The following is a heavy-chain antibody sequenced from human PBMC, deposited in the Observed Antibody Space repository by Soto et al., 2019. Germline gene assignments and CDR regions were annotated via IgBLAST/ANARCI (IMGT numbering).Heavy chain of an antibody. CDR3: AKDLHLGPYSPYTRGNFDY. V-gene: IGHV3-23*01. Sequence: GGSLRLSCAASGFTFSSYAMSWVRQAPGKGLEWVSAISGSGGSTYYADSVKGRFTISRDNSKNTLYLQMNSLRAEDTAVYYCAKDLHLGPYSPYTRGNFDYWGQGTLVTVSS. CDR1: GFTFSSYA. J-gene: IGHJ4*02. CDR2: ISGSGGST. D-gene: IGHD3-16*01.